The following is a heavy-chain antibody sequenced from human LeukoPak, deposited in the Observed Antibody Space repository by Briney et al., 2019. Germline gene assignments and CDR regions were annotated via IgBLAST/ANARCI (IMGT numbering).Heavy chain of an antibody. V-gene: IGHV3-23*01. CDR3: AKDLEPQLVGAADY. J-gene: IGHJ4*02. CDR1: GFTFGIYD. Sequence: GGSLRLSCAASGFTFGIYDLSWVRQAPGKGLECVSAINRGVGSTYYADSVKGRFTISRDNSKNTLYLQMNNLRADDTAVYYCAKDLEPQLVGAADYWGQGTLVTVSS. CDR2: INRGVGST. D-gene: IGHD1-26*01.